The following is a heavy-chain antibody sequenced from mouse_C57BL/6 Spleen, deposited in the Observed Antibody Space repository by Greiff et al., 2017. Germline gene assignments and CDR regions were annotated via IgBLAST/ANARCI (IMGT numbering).Heavy chain of an antibody. J-gene: IGHJ2*01. CDR3: ARRDGSFDY. V-gene: IGHV1-50*01. CDR1: GYTFTSYW. Sequence: QVQLQQPGAELVKPGASVKLSCKASGYTFTSYWMQWVKQRPGQGLEWIGEIDPSGSYTNYNQKFKGKATLTVDTSSSTAYMQRSSLTSEDSAVYYCARRDGSFDYWGQGTTLTVSS. CDR2: IDPSGSYT. D-gene: IGHD2-3*01.